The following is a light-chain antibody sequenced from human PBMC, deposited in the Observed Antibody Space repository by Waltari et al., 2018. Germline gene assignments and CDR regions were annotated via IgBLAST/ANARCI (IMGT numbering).Light chain of an antibody. J-gene: IGKJ4*01. Sequence: DVVMTQTPFSLSVTPGQPASISCKSSQSLLYSDGKTYLYWYLQKPGQSPHLLIYEVSSRVSGVPDRFSGSGSGTDFTLKISRVEAEDVGVYYCMQAIHLPLTFGGGIKVEIK. CDR3: MQAIHLPLT. CDR1: QSLLYSDGKTY. CDR2: EVS. V-gene: IGKV2-29*02.